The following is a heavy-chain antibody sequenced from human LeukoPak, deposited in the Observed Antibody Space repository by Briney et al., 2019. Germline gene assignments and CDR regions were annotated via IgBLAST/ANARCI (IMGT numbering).Heavy chain of an antibody. Sequence: SQTLSLTCAISGDSVSTNSAAWNWIRQSPSRGLEWLGRTYYRSKWYNDYVVSVKSRITINPDTSQNQFSLQLSSVTPEDTAVYYCARVRLEDESFPRPSHFDYWGQGTLVTVSS. V-gene: IGHV6-1*01. CDR2: TYYRSKWYN. J-gene: IGHJ4*02. D-gene: IGHD1-1*01. CDR1: GDSVSTNSAA. CDR3: ARVRLEDESFPRPSHFDY.